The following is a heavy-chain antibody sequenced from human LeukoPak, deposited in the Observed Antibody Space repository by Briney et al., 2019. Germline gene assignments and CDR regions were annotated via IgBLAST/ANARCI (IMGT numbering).Heavy chain of an antibody. CDR3: ASQTDTRTGNDY. CDR1: GGSISSYY. J-gene: IGHJ4*02. D-gene: IGHD3/OR15-3a*01. CDR2: IYYSGST. Sequence: SSETLSLTCTVSGGSISSYYWSWIRQPPGKGLEWIGYIYYSGSTNYNPSLKSRVTISVDTSKNQFSLKLSSVTAADTAVYYCASQTDTRTGNDYWGQGTLVTVSS. V-gene: IGHV4-59*01.